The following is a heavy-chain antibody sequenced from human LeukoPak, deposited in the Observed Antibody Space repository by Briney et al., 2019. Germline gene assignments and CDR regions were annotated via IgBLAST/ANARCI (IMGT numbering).Heavy chain of an antibody. J-gene: IGHJ3*02. CDR1: GGSISSSGYY. CDR3: ARREGLTTLAARPIPGAFDI. D-gene: IGHD6-6*01. CDR2: IYYSGST. Sequence: SETLSLTCTVSGGSISSSGYYWGWIRQPPGKGLEWIGSIYYSGSTYYNPSLKSRVTISEDTSKNQFSLKLSSVTAADTAVYYCARREGLTTLAARPIPGAFDIWGQGTMVTVSS. V-gene: IGHV4-39*01.